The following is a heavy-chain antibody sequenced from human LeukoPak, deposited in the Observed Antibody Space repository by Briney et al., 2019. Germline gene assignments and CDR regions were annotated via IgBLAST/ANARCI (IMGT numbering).Heavy chain of an antibody. J-gene: IGHJ3*02. V-gene: IGHV3-11*06. D-gene: IGHD6-13*01. CDR2: ISSSSSHI. CDR3: VGWINRIAAAGTHDAFDI. CDR1: GFTFSDYY. Sequence: GGSLRLSCAASGFTFSDYYMTWMRQAPGKGLEWVSYISSSSSHINYADSVKGRFTISRDNAKNSLYLQMNSLRAEDTAVYYCVGWINRIAAAGTHDAFDIWGQGTKVTVSS.